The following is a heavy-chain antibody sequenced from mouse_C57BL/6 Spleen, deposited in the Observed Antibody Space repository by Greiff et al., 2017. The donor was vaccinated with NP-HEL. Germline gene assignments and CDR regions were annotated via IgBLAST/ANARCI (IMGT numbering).Heavy chain of an antibody. CDR1: GYTFTDYY. V-gene: IGHV1-26*01. D-gene: IGHD2-5*01. Sequence: EVQLQQSGPELVKPGASVKISCKASGYTFTDYYMNWVKQSHGKSLEWIGDISPNNGGPSYNQKFKGKATLTVDKSSSTAYMELRSLTSEDSAVYYCARSVSNYYAMDYWGQGTSVTVSS. CDR3: ARSVSNYYAMDY. J-gene: IGHJ4*01. CDR2: ISPNNGGP.